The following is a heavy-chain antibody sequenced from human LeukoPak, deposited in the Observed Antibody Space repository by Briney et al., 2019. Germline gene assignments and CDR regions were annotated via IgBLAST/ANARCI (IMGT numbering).Heavy chain of an antibody. CDR3: ARGGEPGYGDFLTDY. J-gene: IGHJ4*02. Sequence: ASVKVSCKASGYTFTGYDMHWVRQAPGQGLEWMGWINPNSGGTNYAQKFQGRVTMTRDTSISTAYMELSRLRSDDTAVYYCARGGEPGYGDFLTDYWGKGTLVTVSS. CDR2: INPNSGGT. V-gene: IGHV1-2*02. D-gene: IGHD4-17*01. CDR1: GYTFTGYD.